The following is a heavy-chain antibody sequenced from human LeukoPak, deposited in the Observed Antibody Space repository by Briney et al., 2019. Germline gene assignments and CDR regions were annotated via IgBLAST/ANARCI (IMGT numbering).Heavy chain of an antibody. CDR3: ARVRYYYDSSGYYTFDY. D-gene: IGHD3-22*01. CDR1: GYTFSGYY. V-gene: IGHV1-2*06. CDR2: INPNSGGT. J-gene: IGHJ4*02. Sequence: ASVTVSCKASGYTFSGYYIHWVRQAPGQGLEWMGRINPNSGGTNYAQNFQGRVTMTRDTSISTAYMELSRLRSDDTAVYFCARVRYYYDSSGYYTFDYWGQGTLVTVSS.